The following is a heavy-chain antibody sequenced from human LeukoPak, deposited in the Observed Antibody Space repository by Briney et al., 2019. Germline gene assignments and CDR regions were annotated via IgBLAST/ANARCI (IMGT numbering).Heavy chain of an antibody. CDR3: ARDGSLDY. V-gene: IGHV1-2*02. J-gene: IGHJ4*02. CDR2: INPDSGDT. D-gene: IGHD3-10*01. CDR1: GYTFTGYY. Sequence: ASVTVSCKASGYTFTGYYMHWLRQAPGQGLEWMGWINPDSGDTNSAQKFQGRVTMTRDTSISTAYMELSRLRPDDTAVYYCARDGSLDYWGQGTLVTVSS.